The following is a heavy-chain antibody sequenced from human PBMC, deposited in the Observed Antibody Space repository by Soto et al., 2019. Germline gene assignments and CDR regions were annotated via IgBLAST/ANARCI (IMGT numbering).Heavy chain of an antibody. Sequence: QVQLVESGGGVVQPGRSLRLSCAASGFTFSSYAMHWVRQAPGKGLEWVAVISYDGSNKYYADSVKGRFTISRDNSKNTLYLQMNSLRAEDTAVYYCARVGMVTTPRAAFDIWGPGTMVTVSS. CDR1: GFTFSSYA. V-gene: IGHV3-30-3*01. D-gene: IGHD4-17*01. CDR3: ARVGMVTTPRAAFDI. CDR2: ISYDGSNK. J-gene: IGHJ3*02.